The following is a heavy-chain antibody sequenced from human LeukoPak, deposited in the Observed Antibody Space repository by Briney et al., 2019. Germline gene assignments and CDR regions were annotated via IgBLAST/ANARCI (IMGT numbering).Heavy chain of an antibody. CDR2: IKQDGSEK. CDR3: ARLKQWLVRDYYYGMDV. CDR1: GFTFSSYW. V-gene: IGHV3-7*01. Sequence: GGSLRLSCAASGFTFSSYWMSWVRQAPGKGLEWVANIKQDGSEKYYVDSVKGRLTISRDNTKNSLYLQMNSLRAEDTAVYYCARLKQWLVRDYYYGMDVWGQGTTVTVSS. J-gene: IGHJ6*02. D-gene: IGHD6-19*01.